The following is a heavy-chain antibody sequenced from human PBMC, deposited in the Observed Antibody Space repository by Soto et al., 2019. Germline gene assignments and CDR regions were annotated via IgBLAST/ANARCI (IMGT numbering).Heavy chain of an antibody. D-gene: IGHD2-15*01. CDR2: ISAYNGDT. CDR3: ARGGRSWFDP. J-gene: IGHJ5*02. CDR1: GYTFTNYA. V-gene: IGHV1-18*01. Sequence: QLVQSGAEVKKPGASVNVSCKASGYTFTNYAMTWVRQAPGQGLEWMGWISAYNGDTKYAQNFQGRVTMTTDTSTSTGYMEPRSLRSDDTAVYYCARGGRSWFDPWGQGTLVTVSS.